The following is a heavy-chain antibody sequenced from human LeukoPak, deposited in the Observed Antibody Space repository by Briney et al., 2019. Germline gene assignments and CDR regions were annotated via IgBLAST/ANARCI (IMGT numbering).Heavy chain of an antibody. CDR3: ARGGHVEMATKAAFDY. J-gene: IGHJ4*02. D-gene: IGHD5-24*01. CDR1: GYTFISYA. CDR2: INVGNGNT. V-gene: IGHV1-3*01. Sequence: ASVKVSCKASGYTFISYAMHWVRQAPGQRLEWMGWINVGNGNTKYSQKFQGRVTITRDTSASTAYMELSSLRSEDTAVYYCARGGHVEMATKAAFDYWGQGALVTVSS.